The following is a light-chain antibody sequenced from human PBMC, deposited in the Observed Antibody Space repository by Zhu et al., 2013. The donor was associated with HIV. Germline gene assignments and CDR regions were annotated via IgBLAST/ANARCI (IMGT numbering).Light chain of an antibody. CDR2: DAS. J-gene: IGKJ1*01. V-gene: IGKV3-11*01. CDR3: QRFGSSVTWT. CDR1: QSVSSY. Sequence: EIVLTQSPATLSLSPGERATLSCRASQSVSSYLAWYQQKPGQAPRLLIYDASNRATGIPARFSGSGSGTDFTLTISRVEPEDFGMYFCQRFGSSVTWTFGQGTKLEIK.